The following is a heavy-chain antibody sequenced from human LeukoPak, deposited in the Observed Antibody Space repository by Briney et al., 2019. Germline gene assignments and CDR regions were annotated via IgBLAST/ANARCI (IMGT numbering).Heavy chain of an antibody. CDR3: TREGTGITMIVVVKDRSDWFDP. V-gene: IGHV4-59*01. CDR1: DDSISDYY. CDR2: FYNSGRS. J-gene: IGHJ5*02. D-gene: IGHD3-22*01. Sequence: ASETLSLTCTVSDDSISDYYRGWIRQPPGKGLEWIGYFYNSGRSTYNPSLKSRVTISADTSKNHFSLKLNSVTTADTAVYYCTREGTGITMIVVVKDRSDWFDPWGQGTLVTVSS.